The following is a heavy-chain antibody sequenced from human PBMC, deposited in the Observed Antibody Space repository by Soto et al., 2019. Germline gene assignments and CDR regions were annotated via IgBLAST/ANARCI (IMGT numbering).Heavy chain of an antibody. J-gene: IGHJ4*02. D-gene: IGHD6-19*01. V-gene: IGHV3-48*02. CDR3: ARYSSGWYIFDF. Sequence: GGSLRLSCAASGFTFSSYSMNWVRQAPGKGLEWVSYISSTSATIYYADSVRGRFTISRDNAKNSLFLQMNSLRDEYTALYYCARYSSGWYIFDFWGQGTQVTVSS. CDR1: GFTFSSYS. CDR2: ISSTSATI.